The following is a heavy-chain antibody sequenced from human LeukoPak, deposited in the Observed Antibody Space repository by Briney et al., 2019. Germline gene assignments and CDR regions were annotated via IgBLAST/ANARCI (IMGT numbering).Heavy chain of an antibody. D-gene: IGHD3-10*01. CDR2: IYYSGST. V-gene: IGHV4-39*07. CDR3: ARVIIGGGSGSSYYYYYYMDV. Sequence: SETLSLTCTVSGGSISSSSYYWGWIRQPPGKGLEWIGSIYYSGSTYYNPSLKSRVTISVDTSKNQFSLKLSSVTAADTAVYYCARVIIGGGSGSSYYYYYYMDVWGKGTTVTVSS. CDR1: GGSISSSSYY. J-gene: IGHJ6*03.